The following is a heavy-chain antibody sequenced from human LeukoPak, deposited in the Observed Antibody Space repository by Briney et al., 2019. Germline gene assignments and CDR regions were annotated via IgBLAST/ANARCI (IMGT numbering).Heavy chain of an antibody. CDR1: GGSISNYY. CDR3: ARVEASLLFDY. Sequence: SETLSLTCTVSGGSISNYYWGWIRQPPGKGLEWIGSIYYSGSTYYNPSLKSRVTISVDTSKNQFSLKLSSVTAADTAVYYCARVEASLLFDYWGQGTLVTVSS. V-gene: IGHV4-39*01. CDR2: IYYSGST. J-gene: IGHJ4*02. D-gene: IGHD1-26*01.